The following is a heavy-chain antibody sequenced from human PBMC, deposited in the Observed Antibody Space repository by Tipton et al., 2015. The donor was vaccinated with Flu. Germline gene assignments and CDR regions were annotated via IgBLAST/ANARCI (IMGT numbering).Heavy chain of an antibody. Sequence: GLVKPSETLSLTCSVSGYSIRSGYSWGWIRQPPGKGLEWIGNVHRTGSPYYNPSLRSRVTIAVDEAKIQFSLRLTSVTAADAAVYYCARRDYSKYVSGPKNWFDPWGPGILVTVSS. D-gene: IGHD4-11*01. CDR3: ARRDYSKYVSGPKNWFDP. CDR1: GYSIRSGYS. J-gene: IGHJ5*02. CDR2: VHRTGSP. V-gene: IGHV4-38-2*02.